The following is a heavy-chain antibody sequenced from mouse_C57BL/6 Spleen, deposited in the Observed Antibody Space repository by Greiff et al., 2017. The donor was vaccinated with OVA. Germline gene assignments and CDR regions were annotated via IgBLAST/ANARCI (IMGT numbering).Heavy chain of an antibody. Sequence: QVHVKQSGAELVKPGASVKISCKASGYAFSSYWMNWVKQRPGTGLEWIGQIYPGDGDTNYNGKFKGKATLTADKSSSTAYMQLSSLTSEDSAVYFYARWGGDYAMDYWGQGTSVTVSS. V-gene: IGHV1-80*01. CDR2: IYPGDGDT. CDR3: ARWGGDYAMDY. J-gene: IGHJ4*01. CDR1: GYAFSSYW.